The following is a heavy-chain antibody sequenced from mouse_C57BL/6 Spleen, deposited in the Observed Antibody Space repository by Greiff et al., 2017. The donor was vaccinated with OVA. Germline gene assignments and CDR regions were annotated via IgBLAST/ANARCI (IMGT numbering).Heavy chain of an antibody. Sequence: EVKVVESGPGMVKPSQSLSLTCTVTGYSITSGYDWHWIRHFPGNKLEWMGYISYSGSTNYNPSLKSRISITHDTSKNHFFLKLNSVTTEDTATYYCARDSYYGSSYDWFAYWGQGTLVTVSA. J-gene: IGHJ3*01. V-gene: IGHV3-1*01. D-gene: IGHD1-1*01. CDR2: ISYSGST. CDR3: ARDSYYGSSYDWFAY. CDR1: GYSITSGYD.